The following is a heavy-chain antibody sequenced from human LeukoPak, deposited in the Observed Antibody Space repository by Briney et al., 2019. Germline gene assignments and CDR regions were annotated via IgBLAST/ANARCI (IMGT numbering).Heavy chain of an antibody. CDR2: VSYDGSYK. CDR1: GFTFSSYA. Sequence: PGGSLRLSCAASGFTFSSYAMHWVRQAPGKGLEWVAVVSYDGSYKYYADSVKGRFTISRDNSKNTLYLQVNSLRAEDTAMYYCAKGIWVMVPVSYYYMDVWGKGTTVTVSS. CDR3: AKGIWVMVPVSYYYMDV. D-gene: IGHD2-2*01. V-gene: IGHV3-30*04. J-gene: IGHJ6*03.